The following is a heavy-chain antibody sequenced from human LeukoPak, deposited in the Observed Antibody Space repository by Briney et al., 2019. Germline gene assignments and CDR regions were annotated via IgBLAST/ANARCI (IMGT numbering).Heavy chain of an antibody. CDR2: IYGADTI. J-gene: IGHJ4*02. Sequence: GGSLRLSCAASGFTISSSYMSWVRQVPGKGLEWVSYIYGADTIYYADFVKDRFTISRDSNRNILYLQMNSRRADDTAVYYCARGARGAYFDYWGQGTLVTVSS. D-gene: IGHD4/OR15-4a*01. V-gene: IGHV3-66*01. CDR1: GFTISSSY. CDR3: ARGARGAYFDY.